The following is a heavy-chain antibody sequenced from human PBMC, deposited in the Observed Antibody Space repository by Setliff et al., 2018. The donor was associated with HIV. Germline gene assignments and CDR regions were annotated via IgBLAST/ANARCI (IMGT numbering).Heavy chain of an antibody. Sequence: ETLSLTCTVSGGFIGTYYWSWIRQSPGKGLEWIGSVYYTGTTNYNPSLESRVTMSVDTSKNQFSLRLMSLTAADTAIYYCARGRVTLNGVAAGHHYMDVWGKGNTVTVSS. CDR2: VYYTGTT. CDR1: GGFIGTYY. V-gene: IGHV4-59*13. D-gene: IGHD3-3*01. CDR3: ARGRVTLNGVAAGHHYMDV. J-gene: IGHJ6*03.